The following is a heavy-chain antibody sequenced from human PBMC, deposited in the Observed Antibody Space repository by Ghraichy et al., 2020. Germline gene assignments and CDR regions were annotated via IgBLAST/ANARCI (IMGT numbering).Heavy chain of an antibody. CDR2: ISSSSSYI. CDR3: ARDGMGAIFGVSTSVGSDY. V-gene: IGHV3-21*01. D-gene: IGHD3-3*01. J-gene: IGHJ4*02. CDR1: GFTFSSYS. Sequence: GGSLRLSCAASGFTFSSYSMNWVRQAPGKGLEWVSSISSSSSYIYYADSVKGRFTISRDNAKNSLYLQMNSLRAEDTAVYYCARDGMGAIFGVSTSVGSDYWGQGTLVTFSS.